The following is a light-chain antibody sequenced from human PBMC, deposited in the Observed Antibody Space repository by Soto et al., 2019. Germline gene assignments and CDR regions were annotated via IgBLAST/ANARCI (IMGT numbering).Light chain of an antibody. CDR1: QGIINY. V-gene: IGKV1-9*01. Sequence: IHLTQSPSSLSSSMVARVTITCLASQGIINYLAWYQQKPGKAPKLLIYGASTLQGGVPSRFSGSGSGTDFTLTVSSLQPEDLATYYCQQLFMYPPTFGPGTKVDI. CDR2: GAS. CDR3: QQLFMYPPT. J-gene: IGKJ3*01.